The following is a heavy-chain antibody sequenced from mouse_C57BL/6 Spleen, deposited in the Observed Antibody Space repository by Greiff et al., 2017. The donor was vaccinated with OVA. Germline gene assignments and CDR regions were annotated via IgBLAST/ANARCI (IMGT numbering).Heavy chain of an antibody. Sequence: VQLQQPGAELVRPGTSVKLSCKASGYTFTSYWMHWVKQRPGQGLEWIGVIDPSDCYTNYNQKFKGKATLTVDTSSSTAYMQLSSLTSEDSAVYYCARVYGNYEGDYAMDYWGQGTSVTVSS. CDR1: GYTFTSYW. D-gene: IGHD2-1*01. J-gene: IGHJ4*01. CDR3: ARVYGNYEGDYAMDY. CDR2: IDPSDCYT. V-gene: IGHV1-59*01.